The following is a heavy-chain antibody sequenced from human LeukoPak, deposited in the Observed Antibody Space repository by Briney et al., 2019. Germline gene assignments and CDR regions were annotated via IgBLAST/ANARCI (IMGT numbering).Heavy chain of an antibody. CDR2: IYSGGST. CDR1: GFTFSSYA. D-gene: IGHD5-18*01. J-gene: IGHJ4*02. Sequence: GGSLRLSCAASGFTFSSYAMTWVRQAPGKGPEWVSVIYSGGSTYYADSVKGRFTISRDNSKNTLYLQMNSLRAEDTAVYYCARDSGYSYGYSFDYWGQGTLVTVSS. CDR3: ARDSGYSYGYSFDY. V-gene: IGHV3-66*01.